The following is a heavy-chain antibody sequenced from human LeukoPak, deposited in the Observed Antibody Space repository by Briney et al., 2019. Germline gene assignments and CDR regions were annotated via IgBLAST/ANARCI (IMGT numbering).Heavy chain of an antibody. CDR3: AELGITMIGGV. D-gene: IGHD3-10*02. V-gene: IGHV3-21*01. CDR1: GFTFSTHN. CDR2: ISSSSSYI. J-gene: IGHJ6*04. Sequence: GGSLRLSCAGSGFTFSTHNMNWVRQAPGKGLEWVSSISSSSSYIYYADSVKGRFTISRDNAKNSLYLQMNSLRAEDTAVYYCAELGITMIGGVWGKGTTVTISS.